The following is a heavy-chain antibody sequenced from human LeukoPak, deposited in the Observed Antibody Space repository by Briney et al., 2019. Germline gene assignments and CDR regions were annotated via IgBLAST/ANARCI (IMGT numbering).Heavy chain of an antibody. Sequence: SETLSLTCTVSGGSISSGGYYWSWIRQHPGKGLEWIGYIYYSGSTYYNPSLKSRVTISVDTSKNQFSLKLSSVTAADTAVYYCARGGYSSGWPFYYYYGMDVWGQGTTVTVSS. J-gene: IGHJ6*02. V-gene: IGHV4-31*03. CDR3: ARGGYSSGWPFYYYYGMDV. CDR2: IYYSGST. CDR1: GGSISSGGYY. D-gene: IGHD6-19*01.